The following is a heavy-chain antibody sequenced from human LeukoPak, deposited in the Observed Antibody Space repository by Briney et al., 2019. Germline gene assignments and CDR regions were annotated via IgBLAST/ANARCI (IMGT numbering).Heavy chain of an antibody. Sequence: PSETLSLTCAVSGGSISSSNWWSWVRQPPGKGLEWIGEIYHSGSTNYNPSLKSRVTISVDKSKNQFSLKLSSVTAADTAVYYCARVDDSSGFNGAFDIWGQGTMVTVSS. D-gene: IGHD3-22*01. CDR1: GGSISSSNW. V-gene: IGHV4-4*02. CDR2: IYHSGST. J-gene: IGHJ3*02. CDR3: ARVDDSSGFNGAFDI.